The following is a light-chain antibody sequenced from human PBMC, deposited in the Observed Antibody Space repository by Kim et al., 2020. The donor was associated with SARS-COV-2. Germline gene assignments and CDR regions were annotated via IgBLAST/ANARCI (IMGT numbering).Light chain of an antibody. CDR3: QQYNTYSYT. Sequence: SASVGDRVTITCRASQSITKCLAWYQQEPGKAPKLLIYDASSLKSGVPSRFSGSGFGTEFTLTISSLQPDDFATYYCQQYNTYSYTFGPGTKLEI. CDR2: DAS. J-gene: IGKJ2*01. CDR1: QSITKC. V-gene: IGKV1-5*01.